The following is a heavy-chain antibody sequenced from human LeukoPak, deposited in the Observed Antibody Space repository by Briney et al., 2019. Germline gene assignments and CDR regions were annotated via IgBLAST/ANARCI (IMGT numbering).Heavy chain of an antibody. J-gene: IGHJ2*01. D-gene: IGHD4-17*01. Sequence: ASVKVSCKASGYTFTSYGISWVRQAPGQGLEWMGWISAYNGNTNYAQKLQGRVTMTTDTSTSTAYMELRSLRSDDTAVYYCARVIVETTVTTDWYFDLWGRGTLVTVSS. CDR1: GYTFTSYG. CDR2: ISAYNGNT. V-gene: IGHV1-18*01. CDR3: ARVIVETTVTTDWYFDL.